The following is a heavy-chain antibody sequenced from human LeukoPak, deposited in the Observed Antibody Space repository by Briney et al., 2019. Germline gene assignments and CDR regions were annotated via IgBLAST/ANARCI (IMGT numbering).Heavy chain of an antibody. V-gene: IGHV3-74*01. Sequence: GGSLRPSCAASGFTFSGYWMHWVRQAPGKGLVWVSHINTDGSSTSYADSVKGRFTISRDNAKNTLYLQMNSLRAEDTAVYYCARGTTAVEMATWGQGTLVTVSS. CDR1: GFTFSGYW. D-gene: IGHD5-24*01. CDR3: ARGTTAVEMAT. CDR2: INTDGSST. J-gene: IGHJ5*02.